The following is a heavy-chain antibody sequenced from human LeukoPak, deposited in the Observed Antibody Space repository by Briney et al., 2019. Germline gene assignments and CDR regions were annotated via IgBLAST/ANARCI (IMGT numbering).Heavy chain of an antibody. CDR1: GFTFSSYA. V-gene: IGHV3-23*01. J-gene: IGHJ6*02. CDR3: AKDSSSSRWYYGMDV. CDR2: ISGSGGST. D-gene: IGHD6-6*01. Sequence: HPGGSLRLSCAASGFTFSSYAMSWVRQAPGKGLEWVSAISGSGGSTYYADSVKGRFTISRDNSKNTLYLQMNSLRAEDTAVYYCAKDSSSSRWYYGMDVWGQGTTVTVSS.